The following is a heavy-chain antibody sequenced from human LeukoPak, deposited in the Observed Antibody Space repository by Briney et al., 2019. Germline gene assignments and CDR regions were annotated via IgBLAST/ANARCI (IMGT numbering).Heavy chain of an antibody. D-gene: IGHD6-19*01. CDR1: GFTFSSCS. CDR2: ISSNGGST. CDR3: ARVFSSGFLYYFDY. Sequence: GGSLRLSCAASGFTFSSCSMNWVRQAPGKGLEYVSAISSNGGSTYYANSVKGRFTISRDNSKNTLYLQMGSLRAEDMAVYYCARVFSSGFLYYFDYWGQGTLVTVSS. J-gene: IGHJ4*02. V-gene: IGHV3-64*01.